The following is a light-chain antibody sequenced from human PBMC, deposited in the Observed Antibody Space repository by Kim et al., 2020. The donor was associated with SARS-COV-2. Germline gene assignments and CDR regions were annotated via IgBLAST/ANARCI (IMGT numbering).Light chain of an antibody. Sequence: GSAVTLPGTRSSGILASTYVQWYQQLPGSAPTTVIYEDNQRPSGVPDRFSGSIDSSSNSASLTISGLKTEDEADYYCQSYDSSNRVFGGGTKVTVL. J-gene: IGLJ3*02. V-gene: IGLV6-57*03. CDR3: QSYDSSNRV. CDR2: EDN. CDR1: SGILASTY.